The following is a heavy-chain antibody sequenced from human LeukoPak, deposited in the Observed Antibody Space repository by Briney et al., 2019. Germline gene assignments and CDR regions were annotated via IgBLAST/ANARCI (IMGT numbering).Heavy chain of an antibody. CDR1: GGSISSSSYY. D-gene: IGHD2-21*01. CDR2: IYYSGST. J-gene: IGHJ4*02. CDR3: ASPRAIAIGAPWY. V-gene: IGHV4-39*01. Sequence: SETLSLTCTVSGGSISSSSYYWGWIRRPPGKGLEWIGSIYYSGSTYYNPSLKSRVTISVDTSKNQFSLKLSSVTAADTAVYYCASPRAIAIGAPWYWGQGTLVTVSS.